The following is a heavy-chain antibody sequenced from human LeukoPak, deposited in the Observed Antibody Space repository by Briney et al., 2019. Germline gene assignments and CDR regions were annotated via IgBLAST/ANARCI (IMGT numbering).Heavy chain of an antibody. D-gene: IGHD6-6*01. Sequence: SETLSLTCAVYGGSFSGYYWSWIRQPPGKGLEWIGEINHSGSTNYNPSLKSRVTISVDTSKNQSSLKLSSVTAADTAVYYCARGRFVWVLYSSSSQPYYFDYWGQGTLVTVSS. CDR2: INHSGST. J-gene: IGHJ4*02. CDR3: ARGRFVWVLYSSSSQPYYFDY. CDR1: GGSFSGYY. V-gene: IGHV4-34*01.